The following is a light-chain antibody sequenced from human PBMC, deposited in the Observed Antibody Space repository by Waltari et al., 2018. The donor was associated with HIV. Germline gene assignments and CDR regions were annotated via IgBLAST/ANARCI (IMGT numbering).Light chain of an antibody. Sequence: DIQMTQSPSSLSASVGERVTITCRASQDITNYLAWFQQKPGKAPKSLIHAASSLQSGVPSRFSGSGSGTDFTLTINSLQPEDSATYFCQQYGAYPFTFGPGTKVHIK. CDR1: QDITNY. J-gene: IGKJ3*01. V-gene: IGKV1-16*01. CDR2: AAS. CDR3: QQYGAYPFT.